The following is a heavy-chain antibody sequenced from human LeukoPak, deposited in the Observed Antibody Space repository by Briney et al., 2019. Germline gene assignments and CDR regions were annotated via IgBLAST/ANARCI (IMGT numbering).Heavy chain of an antibody. CDR1: GGSISSYY. V-gene: IGHV4-59*01. CDR3: ARDIGGGYCSSTSCYMRAFDI. CDR2: IYYSGST. Sequence: SGTLSLTCTVSGGSISSYYWSWIRQPPGKGLEWIGYIYYSGSTNYNPSLKSRVTISVDTSKNQFSLKLSSVTAADTAVYYCARDIGGGYCSSTSCYMRAFDIWGQGTMVTVSS. D-gene: IGHD2-2*02. J-gene: IGHJ3*02.